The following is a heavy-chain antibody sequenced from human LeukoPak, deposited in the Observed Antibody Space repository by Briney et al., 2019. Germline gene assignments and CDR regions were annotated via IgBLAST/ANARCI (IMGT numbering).Heavy chain of an antibody. Sequence: PSETLSLTCTVSGGSISNYYWSWIRQPPGKGLEWIGHIYYSGSTNYSLSLKSRVTISVDTSKNQFSLKLSSVSAADTAVYYCARVPSGVRGVMRWFDPWGQGTLVTVSS. CDR3: ARVPSGVRGVMRWFDP. V-gene: IGHV4-59*01. CDR1: GGSISNYY. D-gene: IGHD3-10*01. J-gene: IGHJ5*02. CDR2: IYYSGST.